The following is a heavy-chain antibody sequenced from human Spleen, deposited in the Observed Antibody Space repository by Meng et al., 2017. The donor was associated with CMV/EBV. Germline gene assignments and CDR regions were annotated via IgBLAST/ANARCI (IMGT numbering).Heavy chain of an antibody. CDR2: IYGKGGSV. Sequence: GESLKISCAASEFMFSAYGMHWVRQAPGKGLEWVSGIYGKGGSVAYADSVKGRFSISRDNGKSSLFLQMNSLRAEDTGVYFCARGYTYGDYNFYGMDVWGQGTTVTVSS. CDR3: ARGYTYGDYNFYGMDV. J-gene: IGHJ6*02. V-gene: IGHV3-20*04. CDR1: EFMFSAYG. D-gene: IGHD5-18*01.